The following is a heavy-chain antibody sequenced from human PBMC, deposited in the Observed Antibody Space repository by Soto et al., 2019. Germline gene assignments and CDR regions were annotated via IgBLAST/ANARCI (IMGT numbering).Heavy chain of an antibody. CDR2: INADNGNT. D-gene: IGHD3-22*01. Sequence: QVQLVQSGAEVKKPGASVKVSCKASGYTFTTYDMNWVRQAPGQRLEWMGWINADNGNTTYAQKFQGRVTITRDTSTTTNYIEMRSQRSLDRVVYYCTGVHFYGSVEDCFDPWGQGTLVTVSS. CDR1: GYTFTTYD. V-gene: IGHV1-3*01. J-gene: IGHJ5*02. CDR3: TGVHFYGSVEDCFDP.